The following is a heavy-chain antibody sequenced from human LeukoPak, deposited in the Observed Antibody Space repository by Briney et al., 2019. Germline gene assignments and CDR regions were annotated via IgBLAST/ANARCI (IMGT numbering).Heavy chain of an antibody. CDR2: IYTSGST. CDR1: GGSISSYY. D-gene: IGHD3-22*01. J-gene: IGHJ4*02. Sequence: SETLSLTCTVSGGSISSYYWSWIRQPAGKGLEWIGRIYTSGSTNYNPSLKSRVTISVDRSKNQFSLKLRSVTAADTAVYYCARVTGYMIEDYFDSWGQGTLVTVSS. V-gene: IGHV4-4*07. CDR3: ARVTGYMIEDYFDS.